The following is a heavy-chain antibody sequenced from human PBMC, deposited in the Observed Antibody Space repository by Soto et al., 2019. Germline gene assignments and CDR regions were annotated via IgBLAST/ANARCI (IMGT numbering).Heavy chain of an antibody. Sequence: GGSLRLSCAASGFTFSSYAMSWVRQAPGKGLEWVSAISGSGGSTYYADSVKGRFTISRDNSKNTLYLQMNSLRAEDTAVYYCEKDPGSSWLFDYWGQGTLVTVSS. CDR1: GFTFSSYA. CDR3: EKDPGSSWLFDY. V-gene: IGHV3-23*01. CDR2: ISGSGGST. D-gene: IGHD6-13*01. J-gene: IGHJ4*02.